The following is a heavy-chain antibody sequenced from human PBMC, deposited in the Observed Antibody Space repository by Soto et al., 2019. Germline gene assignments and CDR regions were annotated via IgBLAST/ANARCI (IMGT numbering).Heavy chain of an antibody. CDR1: GFTFSSYG. Sequence: PGGSLRLSCAASGFTFSSYGMHWFRQAPGKGLEWVAVISYDGSNKYYADSVKGRFTISRDNSKNTLYLQMNSLRAEDTAVYYCAKDLGFYCGSYYYYYGMDFWGQGTMVTV. D-gene: IGHD1-26*01. J-gene: IGHJ6*02. CDR3: AKDLGFYCGSYYYYYGMDF. V-gene: IGHV3-30*18. CDR2: ISYDGSNK.